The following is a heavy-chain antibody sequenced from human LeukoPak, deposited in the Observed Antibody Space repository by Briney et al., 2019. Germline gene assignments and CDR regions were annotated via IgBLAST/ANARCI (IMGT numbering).Heavy chain of an antibody. CDR1: GYSFTSYW. V-gene: IGHV5-51*01. D-gene: IGHD1-26*01. CDR2: IYPGGSDT. CDR3: ARVISGSYFDY. Sequence: GESLQISCKGSGYSFTSYWIAWVRQMPGKGLEWMGIIYPGGSDTKYSPSFQGQVTFSDDKSISTAYLQWSSLKASDTAMYYCARVISGSYFDYWGQGTLVTVSS. J-gene: IGHJ4*02.